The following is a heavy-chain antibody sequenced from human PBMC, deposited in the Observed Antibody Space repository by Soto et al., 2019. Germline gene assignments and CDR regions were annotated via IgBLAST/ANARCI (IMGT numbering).Heavy chain of an antibody. CDR2: IIPIFGTA. CDR1: GGTFSSYA. V-gene: IGHV1-69*06. D-gene: IGHD6-19*01. CDR3: ARGTGQIIAVAGFLPYGMDV. J-gene: IGHJ6*02. Sequence: QVQLVQSGAEVKKPGSSVKVSCKASGGTFSSYAISWVRQAPGQGLEWMGGIIPIFGTANYAQKFQGRVTITADKSTSTAYMELSSLRSEDTAVYYCARGTGQIIAVAGFLPYGMDVWGQGTTVTVSS.